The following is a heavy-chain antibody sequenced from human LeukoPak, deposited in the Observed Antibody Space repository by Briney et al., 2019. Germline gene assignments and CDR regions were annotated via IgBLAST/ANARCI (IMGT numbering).Heavy chain of an antibody. V-gene: IGHV4-61*02. CDR2: IYTSGGT. CDR1: GGSISNLDYY. D-gene: IGHD6-13*01. Sequence: PSGTLSLTCTVSGGSISNLDYYWTWIRQPAGKRLEWIGRIYTSGGTNYNPSLKSRVTTSVDKSKNQFSLKLTSVTAADTAVYYCARLRPATGEAHFDYWGQGTLVTVSS. CDR3: ARLRPATGEAHFDY. J-gene: IGHJ4*02.